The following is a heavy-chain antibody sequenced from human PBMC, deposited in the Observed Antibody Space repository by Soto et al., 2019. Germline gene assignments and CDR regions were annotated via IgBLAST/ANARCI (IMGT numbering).Heavy chain of an antibody. D-gene: IGHD2-15*01. CDR1: GGTFSSYA. J-gene: IGHJ6*02. CDR2: IIPIFGTT. V-gene: IGHV1-69*01. CDR3: ARHIVVVVAANPYYYYYGMDV. Sequence: QVQLVQSGAEVKKPGSSVKVSCKASGGTFSSYAISWVRQAPGQGLEWMGGIIPIFGTTNYAQKFQGRVTITADESTSTAYMELSSLRSEDTAVYYCARHIVVVVAANPYYYYYGMDVWGQGTTVTVSS.